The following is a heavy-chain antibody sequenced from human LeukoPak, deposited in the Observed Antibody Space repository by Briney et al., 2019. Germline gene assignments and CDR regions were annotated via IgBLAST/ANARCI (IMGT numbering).Heavy chain of an antibody. J-gene: IGHJ3*02. CDR3: AREQEIVVVVAAYDAFDI. D-gene: IGHD2-15*01. Sequence: PSETLSLTCTVSGGSISSYYWSWIRQPAGKGLEWIGRIYTSGSTNYNPSLKSRVTMSVDTSKNQFSLKMSSVTAADTAVYYCAREQEIVVVVAAYDAFDIWGQGTMVTVSS. V-gene: IGHV4-4*07. CDR1: GGSISSYY. CDR2: IYTSGST.